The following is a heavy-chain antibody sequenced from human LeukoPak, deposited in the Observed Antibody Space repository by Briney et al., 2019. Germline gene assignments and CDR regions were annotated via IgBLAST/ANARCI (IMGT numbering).Heavy chain of an antibody. CDR3: ARGRRALISSGAEYYYYMDV. Sequence: ASVTDSCKASGYTFTGYYMHGVRQAPGQGLEGMGWINPNSGGTNDAQRFQGRVTMTRDTSISTAYMQLSRLRSDDTAVYYCARGRRALISSGAEYYYYMDVWGKGTSVTVSS. D-gene: IGHD6-6*01. V-gene: IGHV1-2*02. J-gene: IGHJ6*03. CDR2: INPNSGGT. CDR1: GYTFTGYY.